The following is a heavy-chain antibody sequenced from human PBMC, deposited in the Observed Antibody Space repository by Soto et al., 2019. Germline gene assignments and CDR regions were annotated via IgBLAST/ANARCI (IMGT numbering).Heavy chain of an antibody. J-gene: IGHJ6*02. Sequence: ASVKVFSKASGSTFTSYDINWVRQATGQGLEWMGWIKPNSGNTGYAQKFQGRVTMTRNTSISTAYMELSSLRSEDTPVYYCARQRVSTVGGRKGCYCYGTEGWDQETT. D-gene: IGHD3-16*01. V-gene: IGHV1-8*01. CDR1: GSTFTSYD. CDR3: ARQRVSTVGGRKGCYCYGTEG. CDR2: IKPNSGNT.